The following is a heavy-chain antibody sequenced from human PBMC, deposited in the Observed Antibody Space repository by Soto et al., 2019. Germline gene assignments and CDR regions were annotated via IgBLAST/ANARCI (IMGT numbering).Heavy chain of an antibody. CDR2: IWYDGSSK. J-gene: IGHJ3*02. Sequence: GGSLRLSCAASGLTFSSYGMHWVRQAPGKGLEWVAVIWYDGSSKYYADSVKGRFTISRDNSKNTLYLQMNSLRAEDTAVYYCARDGVRADTMVRGVKDAFDIWGQGTMVTVS. CDR3: ARDGVRADTMVRGVKDAFDI. V-gene: IGHV3-33*01. D-gene: IGHD3-10*01. CDR1: GLTFSSYG.